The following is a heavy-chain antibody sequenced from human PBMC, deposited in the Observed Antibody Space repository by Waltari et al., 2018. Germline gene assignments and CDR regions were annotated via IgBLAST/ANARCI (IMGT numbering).Heavy chain of an antibody. V-gene: IGHV1-2*02. J-gene: IGHJ4*01. CDR2: INPQNGDT. D-gene: IGHD2-2*01. Sequence: QVQLVQSGAEVQKPGASVKVSCRTSGYTFTDYFIHWVRQAPGQGLEWMGRINPQNGDTKSAQNFQGRVTMTRDTSMSIAYMDLKSLRSDDTAVYFCGRGEDTVVVPAAILFWGQGTPVTVSS. CDR1: GYTFTDYF. CDR3: GRGEDTVVVPAAILF.